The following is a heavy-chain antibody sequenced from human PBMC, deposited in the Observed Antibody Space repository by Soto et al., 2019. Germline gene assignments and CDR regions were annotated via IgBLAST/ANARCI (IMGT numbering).Heavy chain of an antibody. CDR1: GDSVSSNSAA. J-gene: IGHJ6*02. CDR3: ARDMGAEQYYYYYGMDV. D-gene: IGHD1-26*01. Sequence: PSQTLSLTCAISGDSVSSNSAAWNWIRQSPSRGLEWLGRTYYRSKWYSDYAVSVKSRITINPDTSKNQFSLQLNSVTPEDTAVYYCARDMGAEQYYYYYGMDVWGQGTTVTVSS. CDR2: TYYRSKWYS. V-gene: IGHV6-1*01.